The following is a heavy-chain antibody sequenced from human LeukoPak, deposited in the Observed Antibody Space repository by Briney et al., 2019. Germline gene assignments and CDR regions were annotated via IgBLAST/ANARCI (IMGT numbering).Heavy chain of an antibody. V-gene: IGHV3-11*01. CDR1: GFTLSDSY. CDR3: ARGKDSFDY. J-gene: IGHJ4*02. Sequence: PGGSLTLSCAASGFTLSDSYMSWIRQAPGKGLEYISYISSSGSTIYYADSVKGRFTLSRDNAKNSLSLEMNSLRAEDTAVYYCARGKDSFDYWGQGTLVTVSS. CDR2: ISSSGSTI.